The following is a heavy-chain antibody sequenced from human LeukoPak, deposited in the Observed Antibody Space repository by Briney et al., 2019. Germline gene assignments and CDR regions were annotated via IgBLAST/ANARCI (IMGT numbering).Heavy chain of an antibody. V-gene: IGHV4-61*08. CDR3: ARDLDY. Sequence: SETLSLTYAVSGGSISSGGYSWSWIRQPPGKGLEWIGYIYYSGSTNYNPSLKSRVTISVDTSKNQFSLKLSSVTAADTAVYYCARDLDYWGQGTLVTVSS. CDR1: GGSISSGGYS. J-gene: IGHJ4*02. CDR2: IYYSGST.